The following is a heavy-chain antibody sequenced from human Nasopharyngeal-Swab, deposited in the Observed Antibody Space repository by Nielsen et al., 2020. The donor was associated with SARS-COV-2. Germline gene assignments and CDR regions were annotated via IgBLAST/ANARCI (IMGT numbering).Heavy chain of an antibody. CDR2: IGNSGANT. V-gene: IGHV3-23*01. Sequence: VRQAPGKGLEWVSSIGNSGANTYYADSVKGRFTISRDNSKNTLYLQMNSLRAEDTAVYYCAKGLRSSSWYEDYWGQGTLVTVSS. J-gene: IGHJ4*02. D-gene: IGHD6-13*01. CDR3: AKGLRSSSWYEDY.